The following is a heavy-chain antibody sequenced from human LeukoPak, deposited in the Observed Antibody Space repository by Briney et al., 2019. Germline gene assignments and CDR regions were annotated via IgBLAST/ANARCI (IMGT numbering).Heavy chain of an antibody. D-gene: IGHD3-22*01. CDR2: ISYDGSNK. Sequence: PGGSLRLSCAASGFTFSSYGMHWVRQAPGKGLEWVAVISYDGSNKYYAGSVKGRFTISRDNSKNTLYLQMNSLRAEDTAVYYCAKDLVDSTPYYYYYGMDVWGQGTTVTVSS. CDR1: GFTFSSYG. V-gene: IGHV3-30*18. J-gene: IGHJ6*02. CDR3: AKDLVDSTPYYYYYGMDV.